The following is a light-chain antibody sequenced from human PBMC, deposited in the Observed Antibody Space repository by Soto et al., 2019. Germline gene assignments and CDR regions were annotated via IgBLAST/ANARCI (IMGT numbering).Light chain of an antibody. J-gene: IGKJ1*01. Sequence: DIQMTQSPSSLSASVGDRVTITCRASQSITYWLAWYQQKPGRAPKLLIYDVFNLQSGVPSRFSGSGSGPDFTLTISSLQPEDFATYYCQQSYSSPPTFGQGTKVDIK. CDR1: QSITYW. V-gene: IGKV1-39*01. CDR3: QQSYSSPPT. CDR2: DVF.